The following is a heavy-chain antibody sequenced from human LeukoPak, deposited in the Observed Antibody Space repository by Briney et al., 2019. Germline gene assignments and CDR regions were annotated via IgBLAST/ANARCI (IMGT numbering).Heavy chain of an antibody. CDR3: AKDSHMVRGVVDAFDI. CDR2: ISYDGSNK. CDR1: GFTFSSYA. Sequence: PGGSLRLSCAASGFTFSSYAMSWVRQAPGKGLEWVAVISYDGSNKYYADSVKGRFTISRDNSKNTLYLQMNSLRAEDTAVYYCAKDSHMVRGVVDAFDIWGQGTMVTVSS. V-gene: IGHV3-30*18. D-gene: IGHD3-10*01. J-gene: IGHJ3*02.